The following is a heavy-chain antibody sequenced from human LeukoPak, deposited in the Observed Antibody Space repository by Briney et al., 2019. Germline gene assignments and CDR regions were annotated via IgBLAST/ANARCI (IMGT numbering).Heavy chain of an antibody. J-gene: IGHJ4*02. Sequence: SETLSLTCTVSGGSISSYYWSWIRQPPGKGLEWIGYIYYSGSTNYNPSLKSRVTISVDTSKDQFSLKLSSVTAADTAVYYCARWGSGYERYYFDYWGQGTLVTVSS. CDR3: ARWGSGYERYYFDY. D-gene: IGHD5-12*01. CDR2: IYYSGST. CDR1: GGSISSYY. V-gene: IGHV4-59*01.